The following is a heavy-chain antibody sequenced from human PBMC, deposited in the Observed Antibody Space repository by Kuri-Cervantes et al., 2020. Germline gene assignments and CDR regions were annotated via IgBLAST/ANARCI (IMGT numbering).Heavy chain of an antibody. CDR1: GFAFSSYS. V-gene: IGHV3-48*01. CDR3: AKDGGGPGYYYGMDV. J-gene: IGHJ6*02. Sequence: GGSLRLSCAASGFAFSSYSMNWVRQAPGKGLEWVSYISSSSSTIYYADSVKGRFTISRDNAKNSLYLQMNSLRPEDTAVYYCAKDGGGPGYYYGMDVWGQGTTVTVSS. D-gene: IGHD3-10*01. CDR2: ISSSSSTI.